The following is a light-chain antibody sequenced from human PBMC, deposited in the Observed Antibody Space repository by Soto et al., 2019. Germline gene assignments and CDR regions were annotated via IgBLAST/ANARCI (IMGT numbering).Light chain of an antibody. CDR1: SSDVGGYNY. CDR3: SSYTSSSTVI. J-gene: IGLJ2*01. V-gene: IGLV2-14*01. CDR2: DVS. Sequence: QSALTQPASVSGSPGQSITISCTGTSSDVGGYNYVSWHQQHPGKAPKLMIFDVSNRPSGVSNRFSGSKSGNTASLTISGLQAEYEADYYCSSYTSSSTVIFGGGTKLTV.